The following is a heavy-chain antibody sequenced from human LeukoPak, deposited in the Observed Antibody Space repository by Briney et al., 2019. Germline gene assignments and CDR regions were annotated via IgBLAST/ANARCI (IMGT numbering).Heavy chain of an antibody. D-gene: IGHD2-15*01. Sequence: ASVKVSCKASGYTFTGYYMHWVRQAPGQGLEWMGWINPNSGGTNYAQKFQGRVTMTRDTSISTAYMELSRLRSDDTAVYYCARDRKGGCSGGSCPFDYWGQGTLVTVSS. V-gene: IGHV1-2*02. CDR2: INPNSGGT. CDR1: GYTFTGYY. J-gene: IGHJ4*02. CDR3: ARDRKGGCSGGSCPFDY.